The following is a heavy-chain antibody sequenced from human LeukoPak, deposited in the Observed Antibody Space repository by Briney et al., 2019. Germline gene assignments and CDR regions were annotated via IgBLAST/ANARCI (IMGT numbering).Heavy chain of an antibody. D-gene: IGHD3-3*01. CDR2: IWFDGGNE. CDR3: AKYTRSWSGIWNFDY. Sequence: GGSLRLSCLASGFSFNNYGMHWVRQAPGKGLEWVAVIWFDGGNEDYADSVKGRFTISRDNSKNTLYLQMNSLRAEDTALYYCAKYTRSWSGIWNFDYWGQGTLVTVSS. J-gene: IGHJ4*02. CDR1: GFSFNNYG. V-gene: IGHV3-33*06.